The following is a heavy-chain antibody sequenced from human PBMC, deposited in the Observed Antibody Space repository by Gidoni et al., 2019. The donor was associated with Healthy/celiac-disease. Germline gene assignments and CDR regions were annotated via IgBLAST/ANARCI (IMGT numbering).Heavy chain of an antibody. Sequence: QVQLVQSGAEVKKPGSSVKVSCKASGGTFSSYAISWVRQAPGQGLEWMGGIIPICGTANYAQKFQGRVTITADKSTSTAYMELSSLRSEDTAVYYCATPREVRGVIISSPYYYYGMDVWGQGTTVTVSS. CDR1: GGTFSSYA. CDR3: ATPREVRGVIISSPYYYYGMDV. CDR2: IIPICGTA. J-gene: IGHJ6*02. V-gene: IGHV1-69*06. D-gene: IGHD3-10*01.